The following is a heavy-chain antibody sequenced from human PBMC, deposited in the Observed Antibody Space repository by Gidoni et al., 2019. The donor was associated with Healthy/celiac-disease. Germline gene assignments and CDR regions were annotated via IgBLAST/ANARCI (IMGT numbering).Heavy chain of an antibody. CDR1: GGTFSSYT. V-gene: IGHV1-69*08. J-gene: IGHJ4*02. D-gene: IGHD3-22*01. CDR3: ARGVDDSGGYPIGPDY. Sequence: QVQLVQSGAEVKKPGPSVKVSCKASGGTFSSYTISWVRQAPGQGLGWMGRIIPILGRANYAQNVQGRVTITADKSTSTAYMELSSLRAEDTAVYYCARGVDDSGGYPIGPDYWGQGTLVTVSS. CDR2: IIPILGRA.